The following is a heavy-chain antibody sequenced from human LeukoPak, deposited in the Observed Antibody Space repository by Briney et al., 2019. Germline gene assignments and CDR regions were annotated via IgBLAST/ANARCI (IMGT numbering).Heavy chain of an antibody. CDR3: AKDSGNHYLYYYYMDV. Sequence: GGSLRLSCAASGFTFSSYAMNWVRQAPGKGLEWVAVISYDGSNKYYADSVKGRFTISRDNSKNTLYLQMNSLRAEDTAVYYCAKDSGNHYLYYYYMDVWGKGTTVTVSS. CDR1: GFTFSSYA. V-gene: IGHV3-30*04. CDR2: ISYDGSNK. D-gene: IGHD1-14*01. J-gene: IGHJ6*03.